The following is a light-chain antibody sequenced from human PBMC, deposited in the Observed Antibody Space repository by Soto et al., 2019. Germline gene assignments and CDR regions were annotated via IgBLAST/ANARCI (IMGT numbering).Light chain of an antibody. J-gene: IGKJ4*01. CDR2: AAS. V-gene: IGKV1-39*01. Sequence: DIQMTQSPSSLSSSVGERATITCRASQSISSNLNWYQQKTGKAPKLLIYAASSLQSGVLSRFSGSGSGTDFTLTISSLQPEDFATYYCQQSYSTPQELTFGGGTKVEIK. CDR1: QSISSN. CDR3: QQSYSTPQELT.